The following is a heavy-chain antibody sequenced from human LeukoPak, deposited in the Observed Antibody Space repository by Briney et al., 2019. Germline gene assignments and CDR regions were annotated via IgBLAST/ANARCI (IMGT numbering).Heavy chain of an antibody. CDR3: VSTVTTSYYGMDV. CDR1: GGSISSYY. CDR2: IYYSGST. D-gene: IGHD4-17*01. Sequence: SETLSLTCTVSGGSISSYYWSWVRQPPGKGLEWIGYIYYSGSTNYNPSLKSRVTISLDTSKNQFSLKLSSVTAADTAVYYCVSTVTTSYYGMDVWGQGNTVTVSS. J-gene: IGHJ6*02. V-gene: IGHV4-59*01.